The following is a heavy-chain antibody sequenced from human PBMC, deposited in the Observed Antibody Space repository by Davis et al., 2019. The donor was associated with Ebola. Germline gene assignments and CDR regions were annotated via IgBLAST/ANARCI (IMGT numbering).Heavy chain of an antibody. V-gene: IGHV3-23*01. CDR3: AKAAFSGYDYGGDALDL. CDR2: ISGSGGST. CDR1: GFTFSSYA. Sequence: PGGSLRLSCAASGFTFSSYAMSWGRQAPGKGLEWVSAISGSGGSTYYADSVKGRFTISRDNSKNTLYLEMNSLRAEDTALYYCAKAAFSGYDYGGDALDLWGQGTMVTVSS. D-gene: IGHD5-12*01. J-gene: IGHJ3*01.